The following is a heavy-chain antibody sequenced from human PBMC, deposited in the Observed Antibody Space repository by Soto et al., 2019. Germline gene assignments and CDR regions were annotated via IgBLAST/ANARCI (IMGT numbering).Heavy chain of an antibody. D-gene: IGHD1-26*01. V-gene: IGHV1-18*04. CDR3: AADRKIVGTIGAFDF. J-gene: IGHJ4*02. CDR2: ISAYNGNT. Sequence: ASVKVSCKASGYTFTSYGISWVRQAPGQGLEWMGWISAYNGNTNYAQKLQGRVTMTTDTSTSTAYMELRSLRSEDTAVYFCAADRKIVGTIGAFDFWGQGTQVTLSS. CDR1: GYTFTSYG.